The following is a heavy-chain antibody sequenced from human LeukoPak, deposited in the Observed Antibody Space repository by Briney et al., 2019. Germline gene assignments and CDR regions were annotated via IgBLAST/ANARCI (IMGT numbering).Heavy chain of an antibody. CDR3: ARDPVPLSDSSGYYYDWFDP. CDR1: GGTFSSYA. V-gene: IGHV1-69*13. J-gene: IGHJ5*02. CDR2: IIPIFGKA. D-gene: IGHD3-22*01. Sequence: ASVKVSCKASGGTFSSYAISWVRQAPGRGLEWMGGIIPIFGKANYAQKFQGRVTITADESTSTAYMELSSLRSEDTAVYYCARDPVPLSDSSGYYYDWFDPWGQGTLVTVSS.